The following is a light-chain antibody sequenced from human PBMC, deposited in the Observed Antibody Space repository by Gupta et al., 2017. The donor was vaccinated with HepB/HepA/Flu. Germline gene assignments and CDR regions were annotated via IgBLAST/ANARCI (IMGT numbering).Light chain of an antibody. CDR2: ATS. CDR3: QQDNAWPRT. V-gene: IGKV3-15*01. Sequence: EVVMTQSPATLSVSPGERATLSCRASQSVYSNLAWYQQKPGRAPRLLIFATSTRATDIPARFSASGSGTEFTLTISSLQSEDTAVYYCQQDNAWPRTFGQGTKVEI. CDR1: QSVYSN. J-gene: IGKJ1*01.